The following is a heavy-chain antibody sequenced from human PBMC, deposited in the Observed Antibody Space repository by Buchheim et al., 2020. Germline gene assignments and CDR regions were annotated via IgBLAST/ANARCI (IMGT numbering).Heavy chain of an antibody. CDR1: GFTFSNYA. J-gene: IGHJ5*01. CDR2: IDNVATP. D-gene: IGHD1-26*01. V-gene: IGHV3-23*01. Sequence: EVELLESGGGLVQPGGSLRLSCAASGFTFSNYAMNWVRQAPGKGLEWVAAIDNVATPYYADSVKGRFTISIDKSKNPLELHMSSLRVEDTAIYYCGKASFSGSYTIVDSWGQGTL. CDR3: GKASFSGSYTIVDS.